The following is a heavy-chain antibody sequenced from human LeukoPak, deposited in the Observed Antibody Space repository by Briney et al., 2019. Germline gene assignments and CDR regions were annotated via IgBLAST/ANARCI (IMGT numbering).Heavy chain of an antibody. J-gene: IGHJ4*02. D-gene: IGHD1-7*01. CDR3: TKSWNYAWDY. Sequence: GGSLRLSCLASGFSFGDYAMNWARQAPGKGLEWVGFIRSKAYGETTEYAPSMKGRFTISRDDSKGIVYLQMNGLQTDDTAVYYCTKSWNYAWDYWGQGTLVTVSS. CDR2: IRSKAYGETT. V-gene: IGHV3-49*04. CDR1: GFSFGDYA.